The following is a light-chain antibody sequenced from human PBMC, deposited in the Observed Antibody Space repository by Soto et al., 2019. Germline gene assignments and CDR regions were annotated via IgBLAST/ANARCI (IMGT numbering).Light chain of an antibody. CDR2: DAS. J-gene: IGKJ1*01. V-gene: IGKV1-5*01. Sequence: DIQMTQSPSTLSASVGDRVTITCRASQSITMWLAWYQQKPGRAPQLLIYDASSLESGVPSTFSGSGSGTEFTLTTDSLQTHDFATYYCQQLNTYSPWTFGKGTKVDIK. CDR1: QSITMW. CDR3: QQLNTYSPWT.